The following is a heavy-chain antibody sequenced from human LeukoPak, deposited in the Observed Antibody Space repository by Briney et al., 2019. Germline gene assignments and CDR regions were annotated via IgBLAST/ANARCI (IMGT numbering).Heavy chain of an antibody. CDR2: IYPGDSDT. V-gene: IGHV5-51*01. J-gene: IGHJ5*02. D-gene: IGHD3-10*01. CDR1: GYSFTSYW. Sequence: GESLKISCKGSGYSFTSYWIGWVRQMPEKGLEWMGIIYPGDSDTRYSPSFQGQVTISADKSISTAYLQWSSLKASDTAMYYCARAVTMVRGVIENWFDPWGQGTLVTVSS. CDR3: ARAVTMVRGVIENWFDP.